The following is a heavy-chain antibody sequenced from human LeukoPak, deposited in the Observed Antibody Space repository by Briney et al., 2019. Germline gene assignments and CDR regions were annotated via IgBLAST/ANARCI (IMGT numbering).Heavy chain of an antibody. CDR1: GGSISSYF. V-gene: IGHV4-59*01. Sequence: PSETLSLTCTVSGGSISSYFWSWIRQPPGKGLEWIGYIYYSGSTNYNPSLKSRVTISVDTSKNQFSLKLSSVTAADTAVYYCARGSIAARPMGYYYYGMDVWGQGTTVTVSS. CDR2: IYYSGST. J-gene: IGHJ6*02. D-gene: IGHD6-6*01. CDR3: ARGSIAARPMGYYYYGMDV.